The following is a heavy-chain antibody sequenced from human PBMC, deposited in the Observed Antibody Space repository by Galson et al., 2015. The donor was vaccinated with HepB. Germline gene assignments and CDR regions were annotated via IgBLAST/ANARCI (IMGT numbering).Heavy chain of an antibody. CDR2: ISSSSSYT. Sequence: SLRLSCAASGFTFSDYYMSWIRQAPGKGLEWVSYISSSSSYTNYADSVKGRFTISRDNSNNTLYLQMNSLRAEDTAVYYCARPLHGTDYVPLAYWGQGTLVTVSS. D-gene: IGHD4-17*01. CDR3: ARPLHGTDYVPLAY. CDR1: GFTFSDYY. J-gene: IGHJ4*02. V-gene: IGHV3-11*06.